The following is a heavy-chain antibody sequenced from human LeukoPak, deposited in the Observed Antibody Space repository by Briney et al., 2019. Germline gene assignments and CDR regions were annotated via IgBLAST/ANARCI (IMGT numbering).Heavy chain of an antibody. CDR1: GFTFTSYA. D-gene: IGHD3-16*01. V-gene: IGHV3-23*01. CDR2: ISGSGGST. J-gene: IGHJ4*02. Sequence: GGSRKPSGPPSGFTFTSYAIGWFPQPPGKGLSWVSAISGSGGSTYYADSVKGRFTISRDNSKNTLYLQMNSLRAEDTAVYYCAKSNLYRWGFDYWGQGTLVTVSS. CDR3: AKSNLYRWGFDY.